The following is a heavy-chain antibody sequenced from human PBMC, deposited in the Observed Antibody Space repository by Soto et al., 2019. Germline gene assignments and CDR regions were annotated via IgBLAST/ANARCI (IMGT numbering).Heavy chain of an antibody. CDR1: GYSFTSYW. D-gene: IGHD3-10*01. J-gene: IGHJ6*02. Sequence: SGESLKISCKGSGYSFTSYWISWVRQMPGKGLEWMGRIDPSDSYTNYSPSFQGHVTISADKSISTAYLQWSSLKASDTAMYYCARLAWFGESRTTKTGKYGMDVWGQGTTVTVSS. V-gene: IGHV5-10-1*01. CDR2: IDPSDSYT. CDR3: ARLAWFGESRTTKTGKYGMDV.